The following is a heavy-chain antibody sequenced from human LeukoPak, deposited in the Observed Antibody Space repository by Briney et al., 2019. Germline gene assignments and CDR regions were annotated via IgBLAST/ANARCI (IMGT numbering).Heavy chain of an antibody. V-gene: IGHV1-69*04. Sequence: GASVKVSCKASGGTFSSYAISWVRQAPGQGLEWMGRIIPILGIANYAQKFQGRVTITADKSTSTAYMELSSLRSEDTAVYYCASPTPRLIAYYYYGMDVWGQGTTVTVSS. J-gene: IGHJ6*02. CDR1: GGTFSSYA. CDR2: IIPILGIA. D-gene: IGHD2-15*01. CDR3: ASPTPRLIAYYYYGMDV.